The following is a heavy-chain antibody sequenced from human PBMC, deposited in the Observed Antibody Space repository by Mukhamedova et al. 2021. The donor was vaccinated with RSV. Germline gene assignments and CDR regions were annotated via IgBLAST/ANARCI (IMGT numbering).Heavy chain of an antibody. J-gene: IGHJ6*02. CDR3: ARVGYGDYYGMDV. Sequence: ISSSSSYIYDADSVKGRFTISRDNAKNSLDLQMNSLRAEDTAVYYCARVGYGDYYGMDVWGHGTTVTVPS. V-gene: IGHV3-21*01. D-gene: IGHD3-10*01. CDR2: ISSSSSYI.